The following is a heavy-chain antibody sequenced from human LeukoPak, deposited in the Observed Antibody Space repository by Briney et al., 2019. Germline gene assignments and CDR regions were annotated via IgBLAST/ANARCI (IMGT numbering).Heavy chain of an antibody. Sequence: ASVKVSCKASGYTFTGYYMHWVRQAPGQGLEWMGWINPNSGGTNYAQKFQGRVTMTRDTSISTAYMELSRLRSDDTAVYYCAAGYYYSSGSSYMDVWGKGTTVTISS. V-gene: IGHV1-2*02. CDR3: AAGYYYSSGSSYMDV. D-gene: IGHD3-10*01. CDR2: INPNSGGT. J-gene: IGHJ6*03. CDR1: GYTFTGYY.